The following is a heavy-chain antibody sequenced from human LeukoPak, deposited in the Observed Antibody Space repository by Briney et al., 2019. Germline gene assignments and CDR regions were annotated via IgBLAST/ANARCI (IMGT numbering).Heavy chain of an antibody. CDR2: IYYSGST. CDR3: ARLGPYYYDSSGENWFDP. Sequence: PSETLSLTCTVSGGSINSYYWSWIRQPPGKGLEWIGYIYYSGSTNYNPSLKSRVTISVDTSKNQFSLRLSSVTAADTAVYYCARLGPYYYDSSGENWFDPWGQGTLVTVSS. D-gene: IGHD3-22*01. CDR1: GGSINSYY. J-gene: IGHJ5*02. V-gene: IGHV4-59*12.